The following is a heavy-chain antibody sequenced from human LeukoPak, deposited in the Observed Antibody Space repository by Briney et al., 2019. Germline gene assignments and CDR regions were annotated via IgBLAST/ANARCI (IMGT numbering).Heavy chain of an antibody. V-gene: IGHV3-48*03. CDR2: ISSSGSTI. CDR1: RFIFSNYG. CDR3: ARDDDYGDHFDY. Sequence: GGSLRLSCEASRFIFSNYGMNWVRQAPGKGLEWISYISSSGSTIYYADSVKGRFTISRDNAKNSLYLQMNSLRTEDTAVYYCARDDDYGDHFDYWGQGTLVTVSS. J-gene: IGHJ4*02. D-gene: IGHD4-17*01.